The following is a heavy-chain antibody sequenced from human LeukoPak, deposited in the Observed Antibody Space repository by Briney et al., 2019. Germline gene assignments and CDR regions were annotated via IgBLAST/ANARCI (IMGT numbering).Heavy chain of an antibody. D-gene: IGHD3-10*01. J-gene: IGHJ4*02. Sequence: GGSLRLSCAASGFTFSSYWMHWVRQTPEKGLVWVSRIDTDGSSTIYADSVKGRFTISRDNAKNTLFLQMNSLRAEDTAVYYCARAGGANYYGSGSYAHSGYWGQGTLVTVSS. CDR1: GFTFSSYW. CDR3: ARAGGANYYGSGSYAHSGY. CDR2: IDTDGSST. V-gene: IGHV3-74*01.